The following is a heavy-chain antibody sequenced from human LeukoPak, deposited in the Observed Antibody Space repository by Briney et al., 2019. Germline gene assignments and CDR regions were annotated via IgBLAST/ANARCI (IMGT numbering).Heavy chain of an antibody. D-gene: IGHD2-21*01. CDR3: ARGFLRWRFDY. J-gene: IGHJ4*02. CDR1: GFTFGRYE. CDR2: IGTIISTT. V-gene: IGHV3-48*03. Sequence: PGGSLRLSCAASGFTFGRYEMNWVRQAPGKGLEWVSYIGTIISTTYYADSVKGRFTVSRDNAKNSLYLQMNSLTAEDTAVYYCARGFLRWRFDYWGQGTLVTVSS.